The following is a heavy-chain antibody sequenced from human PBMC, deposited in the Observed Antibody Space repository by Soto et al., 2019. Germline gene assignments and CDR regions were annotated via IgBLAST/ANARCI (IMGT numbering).Heavy chain of an antibody. J-gene: IGHJ6*02. CDR1: GFTFSSYW. CDR2: INSDGSST. Sequence: EVQLVESGGGLVQPGGSLRLSCAASGFTFSSYWMHWVRQAPGKGLVWVSRINSDGSSTSYADSVKGRFTISRDNAKNTLDLQMNSLRAEDTVVYYCARDPVPDRIAPSYYYYGMDVCGQGTTVTVSS. D-gene: IGHD6-13*01. V-gene: IGHV3-74*01. CDR3: ARDPVPDRIAPSYYYYGMDV.